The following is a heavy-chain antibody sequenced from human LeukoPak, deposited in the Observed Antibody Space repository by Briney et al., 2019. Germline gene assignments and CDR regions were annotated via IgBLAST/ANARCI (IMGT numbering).Heavy chain of an antibody. CDR3: AGSETTDYYGSRD. J-gene: IGHJ4*02. D-gene: IGHD3-10*01. V-gene: IGHV3-23*01. Sequence: PGGSLRLSCAASGFTFSSYSMNWVRQAPGKGLEWVSGISGSGGSTYYADSVKGRFTISRDSSKNTLYLQMNTLRAEDTAVYYCAGSETTDYYGSRDWGQGTLVTVSS. CDR2: ISGSGGST. CDR1: GFTFSSYS.